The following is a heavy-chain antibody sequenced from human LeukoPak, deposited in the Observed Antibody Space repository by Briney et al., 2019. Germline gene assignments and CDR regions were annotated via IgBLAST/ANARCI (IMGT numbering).Heavy chain of an antibody. CDR1: GFTFSSYW. CDR2: INSDGSST. CDR3: AREVPGYYDFWSGYYNYYYGMDV. Sequence: PGGSLRLSCAASGFTFSSYWMHWVRRAPGKGLVWVSRINSDGSSTSYADSVKGRFTISRDNAKNTLYLQMNSLRAEDTAVYYCAREVPGYYDFWSGYYNYYYGMDVWGQGTTVTVSS. J-gene: IGHJ6*02. D-gene: IGHD3-3*01. V-gene: IGHV3-74*01.